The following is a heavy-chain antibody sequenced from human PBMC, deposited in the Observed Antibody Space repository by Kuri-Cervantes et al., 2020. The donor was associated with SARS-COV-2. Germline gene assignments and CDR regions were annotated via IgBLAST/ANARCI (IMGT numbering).Heavy chain of an antibody. CDR1: GFTFSSYG. CDR2: IRYDGSNK. J-gene: IGHJ6*02. V-gene: IGHV3-30*02. D-gene: IGHD2-8*02. Sequence: GGSLRLSCAASGFTFSSYGMHWVRQAPGKGLEWVAFIRYDGSNKYYADSVKGRFTVSRDNSESTLYLQMNSLRAEDTAVYYCARDPRTLVHYYYYGMDVWGQGTTVTVSS. CDR3: ARDPRTLVHYYYYGMDV.